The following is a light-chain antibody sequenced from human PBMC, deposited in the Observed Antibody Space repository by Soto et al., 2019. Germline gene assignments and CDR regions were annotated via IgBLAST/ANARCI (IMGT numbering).Light chain of an antibody. V-gene: IGKV3-20*01. J-gene: IGKJ3*01. CDR3: QQYGSSPRT. CDR2: GAS. CDR1: QTDGINS. Sequence: ENVLTQSPSTLSLSPGEGATLSCRASQTDGINSLAWYHQRPGQAPRLLIYGASSRATGLPDRFSGSGSGTDFILTNRRLEPEDFAVYYCQQYGSSPRTFGRGTKVEI.